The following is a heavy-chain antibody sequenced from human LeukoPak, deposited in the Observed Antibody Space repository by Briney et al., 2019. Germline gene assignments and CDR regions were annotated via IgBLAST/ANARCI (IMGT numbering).Heavy chain of an antibody. Sequence: SETLSFTCTVSGGSISSYYWSWIRQPPGKGLEWIGYIYTSGSTNYNPSLKSRVTISVDTSKNQFSLKLSSVTAADTAVYYCARLARNYYYYYMDVWGKGTTVTVSS. V-gene: IGHV4-4*09. J-gene: IGHJ6*03. CDR2: IYTSGST. CDR1: GGSISSYY. CDR3: ARLARNYYYYYMDV.